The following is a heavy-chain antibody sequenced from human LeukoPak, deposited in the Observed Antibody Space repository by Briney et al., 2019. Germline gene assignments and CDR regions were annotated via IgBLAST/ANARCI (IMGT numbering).Heavy chain of an antibody. V-gene: IGHV3-7*01. Sequence: PGGSLRLSCAASGFTFSNYGMSWVRQAPGKVLEWVANIKQDGSEKYYVDSVKGRFTISRDNAKNSLYLQMNSLRAEDTAVYYCARVVGDYGDYGFSEYFQQWGQGTLVTVSP. CDR2: IKQDGSEK. CDR3: ARVVGDYGDYGFSEYFQQ. J-gene: IGHJ1*01. CDR1: GFTFSNYG. D-gene: IGHD4-17*01.